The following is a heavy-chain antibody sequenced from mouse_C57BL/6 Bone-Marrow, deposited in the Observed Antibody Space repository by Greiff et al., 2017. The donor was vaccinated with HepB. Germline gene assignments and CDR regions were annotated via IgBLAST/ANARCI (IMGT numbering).Heavy chain of an antibody. CDR2: ISNGGGST. CDR3: ARVSSLYAMDY. J-gene: IGHJ4*01. Sequence: EVHLVESGGGLVQPGGSLKLSCAASGFTFSDYYMYWVRQTPEKRLEWVAYISNGGGSTYYPDTVKGRFTSSRDNAKNTLYLQMSRLKSEDTAMYYCARVSSLYAMDYGGQGTSVTVSS. CDR1: GFTFSDYY. D-gene: IGHD1-1*01. V-gene: IGHV5-12*01.